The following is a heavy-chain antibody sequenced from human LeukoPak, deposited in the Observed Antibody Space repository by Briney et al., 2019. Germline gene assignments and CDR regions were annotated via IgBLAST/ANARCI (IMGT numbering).Heavy chain of an antibody. V-gene: IGHV3-33*01. CDR3: ARRTYYYGSGSSVYYYYMDV. CDR1: GFTFSSYG. D-gene: IGHD3-10*01. J-gene: IGHJ6*03. CDR2: TWYDGSNK. Sequence: PGRSLRLSCAASGFTFSSYGRHWVRQAPGKGLEWVAVTWYDGSNKYYADSVKGRFTISRDNSKNTLYLQMNSLRAEDTAVYYCARRTYYYGSGSSVYYYYMDVWGKGTTVTVSS.